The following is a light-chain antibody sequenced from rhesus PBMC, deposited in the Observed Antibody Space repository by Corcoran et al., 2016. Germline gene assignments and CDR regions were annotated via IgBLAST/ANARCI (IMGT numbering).Light chain of an antibody. Sequence: DIVMTQTPLSLPVTLGEPASISCRSSQSLLYSDGKPYLYWYLQRPGQSPQLLMYLVSKRASGVPDKVSGSGAGTDFTLKISRVEAEDVGIYYGMQALWTPWTFGQGTKVEIK. CDR1: QSLLYSDGKPY. CDR3: MQALWTPWT. V-gene: IGKV2-82*02. J-gene: IGKJ1*01. CDR2: LVS.